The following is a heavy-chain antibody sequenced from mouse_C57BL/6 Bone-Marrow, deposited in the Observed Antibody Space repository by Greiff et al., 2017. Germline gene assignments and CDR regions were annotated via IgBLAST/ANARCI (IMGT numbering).Heavy chain of an antibody. CDR1: GYAFTNYL. J-gene: IGHJ3*01. CDR3: ARSGYYYGSSLFAY. CDR2: INPGSGGT. V-gene: IGHV1-54*01. Sequence: QVQLQQSGAELVRPGTSVKVSCKASGYAFTNYLIEWVKQRPGQGLEWIGVINPGSGGTNYNEKFKGKATLTAAKSSSTAYMQLSSLTSEDSAVYFCARSGYYYGSSLFAYWGQGTLVTVSA. D-gene: IGHD1-1*01.